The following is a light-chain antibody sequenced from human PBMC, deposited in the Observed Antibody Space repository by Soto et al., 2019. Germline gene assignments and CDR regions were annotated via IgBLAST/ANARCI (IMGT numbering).Light chain of an antibody. V-gene: IGKV1-5*01. J-gene: IGKJ1*01. CDR2: DAS. CDR3: QQYNRYWT. Sequence: DIQMTQSPSTLSASVGDRVTITCRASQSISSWLAWYQQKPGKAPKLLIYDASSLESGVPSRFSGSGSGTEFTLTINSLQPDDFATYYCQQYNRYWTFGQGTKVDIK. CDR1: QSISSW.